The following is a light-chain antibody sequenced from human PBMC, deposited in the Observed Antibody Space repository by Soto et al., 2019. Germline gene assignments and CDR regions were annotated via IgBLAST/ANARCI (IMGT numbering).Light chain of an antibody. V-gene: IGLV2-14*03. J-gene: IGLJ1*01. CDR1: SSDVGAYDY. CDR2: EVS. CDR3: SSYTSSSTRV. Sequence: QSALTQPASVSGSPGQTITISCTGTSSDVGAYDYVSWYQQHPDKAPKLMIYEVSNRASGVSNRFSCSKSVNTATLTISGLQGDEEADYYCSSYTSSSTRVFGTGTKLTVL.